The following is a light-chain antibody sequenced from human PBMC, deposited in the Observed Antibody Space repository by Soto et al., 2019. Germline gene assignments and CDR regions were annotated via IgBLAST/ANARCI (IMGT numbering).Light chain of an antibody. J-gene: IGLJ1*01. CDR2: EVS. V-gene: IGLV2-14*01. CDR1: SSDIGNYNY. Sequence: QSALTQPASVSGSPGQSITISCTGTSSDIGNYNYVSWYQQHPGKAPKLMIYEVSNRPSGVSNRFSGSKSDNTASLTISGLQAEDEADYYCSSYTSSSTLNYVFGTGTKVTVL. CDR3: SSYTSSSTLNYV.